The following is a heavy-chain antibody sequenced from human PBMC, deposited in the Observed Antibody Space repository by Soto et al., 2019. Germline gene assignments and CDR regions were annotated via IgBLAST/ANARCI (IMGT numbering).Heavy chain of an antibody. V-gene: IGHV3-48*02. D-gene: IGHD5-18*01. J-gene: IGHJ4*02. CDR3: ARPRGYSYVLPDY. Sequence: GGSLRLSCAASGFSFSSYNMNWVRQAPGKGLEWVSYISSSSSTIYYADSVKGRFTISRDNAKNSLYLQMNSLRDEDTAVYYYARPRGYSYVLPDYWGQGTLVTVSS. CDR2: ISSSSSTI. CDR1: GFSFSSYN.